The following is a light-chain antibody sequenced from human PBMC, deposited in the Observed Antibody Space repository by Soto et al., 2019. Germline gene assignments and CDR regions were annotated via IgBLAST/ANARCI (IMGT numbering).Light chain of an antibody. V-gene: IGKV2-30*01. CDR2: KVS. CDR3: MQGTHWPPYT. J-gene: IGKJ2*01. Sequence: DVVMTQSPLSLPVTLGQPASISCRSSQSLAYSDGKTYLNWFQQRPGQSPRRLIYKVSNRDSGVPDIFIGSGSGTDFTLKISRVEAEDVGVYYCMQGTHWPPYTFGQGTKLEIK. CDR1: QSLAYSDGKTY.